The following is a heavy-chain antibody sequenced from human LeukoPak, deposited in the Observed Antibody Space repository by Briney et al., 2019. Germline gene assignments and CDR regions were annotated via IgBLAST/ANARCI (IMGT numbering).Heavy chain of an antibody. J-gene: IGHJ6*03. CDR1: GYTFTSYG. CDR3: ARSITYYYDSSGYSREYYMDV. CDR2: ISAYNGNT. D-gene: IGHD3-22*01. Sequence: GASVKVSCKASGYTFTSYGISWVRQAPGQGLEWMGWISAYNGNTNYAQKLQGRVTMTTDKSTRTAYMELRSLRSDDTAVYYCARSITYYYDSSGYSREYYMDVWGKGTTVTVSS. V-gene: IGHV1-18*01.